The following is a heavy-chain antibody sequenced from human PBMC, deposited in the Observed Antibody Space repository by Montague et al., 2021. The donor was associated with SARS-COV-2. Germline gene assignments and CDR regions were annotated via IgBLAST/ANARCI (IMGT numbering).Heavy chain of an antibody. CDR1: GFTFSSYA. J-gene: IGHJ6*03. CDR3: ARDGEYYDFWSGYSRPVNYYYYYYMDV. V-gene: IGHV3-30*04. CDR2: ISYDGSNK. D-gene: IGHD3-3*01. Sequence: SLRLSCAASGFTFSSYAMHWVRQAPGKGLEWVAVISYDGSNKYYXDSVKGRFTISRDNSKNTLYLQMNSLRAEDAAVYYCARDGEYYDFWSGYSRPVNYYYYYYMDVWGKGTTVTASS.